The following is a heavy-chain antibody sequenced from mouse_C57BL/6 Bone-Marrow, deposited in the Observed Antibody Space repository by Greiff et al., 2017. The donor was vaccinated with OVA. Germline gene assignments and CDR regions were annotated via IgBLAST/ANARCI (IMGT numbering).Heavy chain of an antibody. CDR3: ARHEEGKLGPSFDY. CDR1: GYTFTEYT. D-gene: IGHD4-1*01. J-gene: IGHJ2*01. CDR2: FYPGSGSI. Sequence: VQLVESGAELVKPGASVKLSCKASGYTFTEYTIHWVKQRSGQGLEWIGWFYPGSGSIKYNEKFKDKATLTADKSASTVYMELIRLTSEDSAVYFCARHEEGKLGPSFDYWGQGTTLTVSS. V-gene: IGHV1-62-2*01.